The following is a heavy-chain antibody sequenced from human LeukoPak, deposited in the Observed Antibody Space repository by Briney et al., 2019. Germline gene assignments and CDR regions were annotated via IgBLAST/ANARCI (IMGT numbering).Heavy chain of an antibody. J-gene: IGHJ4*02. CDR2: ISGSGGST. D-gene: IGHD3-22*01. Sequence: PGGSLRLSCAASGFSFTNYAMSWVRQPPGKGLEWVSSISGSGGSTYYAGSVKGRFTISRENSKNTLYLQMNSLRAEDTAVYYCAGGYYYWYYFDYWGQGTLVTVSS. V-gene: IGHV3-23*01. CDR3: AGGYYYWYYFDY. CDR1: GFSFTNYA.